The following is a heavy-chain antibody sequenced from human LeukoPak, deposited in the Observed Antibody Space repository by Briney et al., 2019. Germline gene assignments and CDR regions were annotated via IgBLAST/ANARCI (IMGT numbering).Heavy chain of an antibody. CDR3: ARDTTNAFDI. Sequence: PSETLSLPCTVSGGPISSGGYYWSWIRQHPGKGLEWIGYIYYSGSTYYHPSLKSRVTISVDTSKNQFSLKLSSVTAADTAVYYCARDTTNAFDIWGQGTMVTVSS. V-gene: IGHV4-31*03. CDR1: GGPISSGGYY. CDR2: IYYSGST. J-gene: IGHJ3*02. D-gene: IGHD2/OR15-2a*01.